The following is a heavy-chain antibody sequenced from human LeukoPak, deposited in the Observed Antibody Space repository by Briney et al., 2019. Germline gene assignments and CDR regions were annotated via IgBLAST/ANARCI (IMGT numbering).Heavy chain of an antibody. J-gene: IGHJ3*02. Sequence: NPSETLSLTCAVYGGSFSDYYWTWIRQHPGKGLEWIGYIYYSGSTYYNPSLKSRVTISVDTSKNQFSLKLSSVTAADTAVYYCAREDYADDAFDIWGQGTMVTVSS. CDR1: GGSFSDYY. V-gene: IGHV4-31*11. D-gene: IGHD4-17*01. CDR3: AREDYADDAFDI. CDR2: IYYSGST.